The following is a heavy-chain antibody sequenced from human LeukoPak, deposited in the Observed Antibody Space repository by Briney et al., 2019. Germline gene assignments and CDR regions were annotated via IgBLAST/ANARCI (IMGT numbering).Heavy chain of an antibody. J-gene: IGHJ3*01. D-gene: IGHD1-26*01. CDR1: GFTFSSYA. Sequence: GGSLRLSCAASGFTFSSYAMSWVRQAPGKGLQWVSAISSSGGTYYGDSVKGRFTISRDNSKNTLYLQMNSLRAEDTALYYCAKNPIVFKSGNYYLGTFDFWGQGTMVTVSS. V-gene: IGHV3-23*01. CDR3: AKNPIVFKSGNYYLGTFDF. CDR2: ISSSGGT.